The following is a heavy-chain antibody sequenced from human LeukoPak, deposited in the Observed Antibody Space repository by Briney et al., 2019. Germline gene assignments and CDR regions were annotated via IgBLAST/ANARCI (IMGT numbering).Heavy chain of an antibody. J-gene: IGHJ4*02. D-gene: IGHD6-19*01. CDR1: GFTFSNAW. V-gene: IGHV3-21*01. CDR3: ARALGQWLVLDY. Sequence: TGGSLRLSCAASGFTFSNAWMSWVRQAPGKGLEWVSSISSSSSYIYYADSVKGRFTISRDNAKNSLYLQMNSLRAEDTAVYYCARALGQWLVLDYWGQGTLVTVSS. CDR2: ISSSSSYI.